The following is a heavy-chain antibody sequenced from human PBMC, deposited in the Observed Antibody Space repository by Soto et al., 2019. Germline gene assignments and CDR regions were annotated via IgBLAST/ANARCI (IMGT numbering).Heavy chain of an antibody. J-gene: IGHJ4*02. D-gene: IGHD2-2*01. CDR1: GFTFSSYA. V-gene: IGHV3-23*01. CDR3: AKGRCSSTSCAFDY. Sequence: GGSLRLSCAASGFTFSSYAMSWVRQAPGKGLEWVSAISGSGVSTYYADSVKGRFTISRDNSKNTLYLQMNSLRAEDTAVYYCAKGRCSSTSCAFDYWGQGTLVTVSS. CDR2: ISGSGVST.